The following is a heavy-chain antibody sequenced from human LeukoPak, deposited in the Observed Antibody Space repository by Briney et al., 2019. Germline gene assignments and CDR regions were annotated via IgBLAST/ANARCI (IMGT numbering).Heavy chain of an antibody. D-gene: IGHD2-21*01. CDR3: VVGSGDFKSGAFDI. Sequence: KTSETLSLTCTVSGGSISSSSYYWGWIRQPPGKGLEWIGTNFYSGTTYYNPSLKSRVTISLETSKNRFSLRLNSVTAADTAVYYCVVGSGDFKSGAFDIWGQGTIVPVSS. V-gene: IGHV4-39*07. CDR2: NFYSGTT. CDR1: GGSISSSSYY. J-gene: IGHJ3*02.